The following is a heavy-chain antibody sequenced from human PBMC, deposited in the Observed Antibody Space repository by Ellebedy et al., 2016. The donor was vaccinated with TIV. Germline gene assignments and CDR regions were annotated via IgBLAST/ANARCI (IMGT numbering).Heavy chain of an antibody. Sequence: MPSETLSLTCTVSGGSISSYYWSWIRQPPGKGLEWIGYIYYSGSTNYNPSLKSRVTISMNTSKNQFSLQLNSVTPEDTAVYYCARAQAPTYYYDSSGYWYFDYWGQGTLVTVSS. D-gene: IGHD3-22*01. J-gene: IGHJ4*02. CDR2: IYYSGST. V-gene: IGHV4-59*12. CDR3: ARAQAPTYYYDSSGYWYFDY. CDR1: GGSISSYY.